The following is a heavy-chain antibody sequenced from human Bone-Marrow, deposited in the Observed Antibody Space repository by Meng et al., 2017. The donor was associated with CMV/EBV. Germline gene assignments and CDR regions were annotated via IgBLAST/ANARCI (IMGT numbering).Heavy chain of an antibody. CDR1: GGTFSSYA. CDR2: IIPILGIA. CDR3: ARESNYLVPILSDYYYYGMDV. Sequence: SVKVSCKASGGTFSSYAISWVRQAPGQGLEWMGGIIPILGIANYAQKFQGRVTITADKSTSTAYMELSSLRSEDTAVYYCARESNYLVPILSDYYYYGMDVWGQGTTVTVSS. V-gene: IGHV1-69*10. J-gene: IGHJ6*02. D-gene: IGHD1-7*01.